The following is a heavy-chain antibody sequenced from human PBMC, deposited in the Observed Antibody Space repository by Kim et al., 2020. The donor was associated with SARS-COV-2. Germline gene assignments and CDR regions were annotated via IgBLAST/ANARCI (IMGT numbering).Heavy chain of an antibody. J-gene: IGHJ3*02. CDR2: ISYDGTIK. CDR1: EFTLGSYI. D-gene: IGHD6-13*01. V-gene: IGHV3-30*04. CDR3: AREPIAEAGTGDAFDI. Sequence: GGSLRLSCAASEFTLGSYIMHWVRQAPGKGLEWVALISYDGTIKWYADSVKGRFTISRDNSKNTLYLQMNSLRAEDTAVYYCAREPIAEAGTGDAFDIWGQGTMVTVSS.